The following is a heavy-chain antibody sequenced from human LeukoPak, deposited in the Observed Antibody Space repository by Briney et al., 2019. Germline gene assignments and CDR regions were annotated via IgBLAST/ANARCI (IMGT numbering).Heavy chain of an antibody. Sequence: SVKVSCKASGYTFTSYYMHWVRQAPGQGLEWMGIINPSGGGTSYAQKFQGRVTMTRDTSTNTVYMELSSLRSEDTAVYYCARALRSYSSEDYWGQGTLVTVSS. J-gene: IGHJ4*02. V-gene: IGHV1-46*01. CDR3: ARALRSYSSEDY. CDR2: INPSGGGT. CDR1: GYTFTSYY. D-gene: IGHD3-22*01.